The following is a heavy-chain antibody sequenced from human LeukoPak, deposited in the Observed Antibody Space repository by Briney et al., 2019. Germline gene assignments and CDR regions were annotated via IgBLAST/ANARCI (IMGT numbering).Heavy chain of an antibody. CDR3: ARGTRYQMSYCSSTSCHEEYFQH. CDR2: INPSGGST. J-gene: IGHJ1*01. Sequence: ASVKVSCKASGYTFTSYYMHWVRQAPGQGLEWMGIINPSGGSTSYAQKFQGRVTMTRDMSTSTVYMELSSLRSEDTAVYYCARGTRYQMSYCSSTSCHEEYFQHWGQGTLVTVSS. V-gene: IGHV1-46*01. CDR1: GYTFTSYY. D-gene: IGHD2-2*01.